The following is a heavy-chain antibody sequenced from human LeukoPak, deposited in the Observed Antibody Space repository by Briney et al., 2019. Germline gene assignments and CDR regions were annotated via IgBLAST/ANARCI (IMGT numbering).Heavy chain of an antibody. CDR1: GFTFSSYA. CDR3: TIAVAGGVFDY. Sequence: GGSLRLSCAASGFTFSSYAMSWVRQAPGKGLEWVSAISGSGGSTYYADSVKGRFTISRDNSKNTAYLQMNSLRAEDTAVYYCTIAVAGGVFDYWGQGTLVTVSS. V-gene: IGHV3-23*01. D-gene: IGHD6-19*01. CDR2: ISGSGGST. J-gene: IGHJ4*02.